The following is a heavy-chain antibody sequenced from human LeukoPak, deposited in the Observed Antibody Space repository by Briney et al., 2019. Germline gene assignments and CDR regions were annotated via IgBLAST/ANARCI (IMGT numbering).Heavy chain of an antibody. CDR2: LYHSGST. CDR3: AREYLLTGAFDI. CDR1: GGSMSGYY. Sequence: SETLSLTCTVSGGSMSGYYWHWIRQPPGKGLEWIGYLYHSGSTDYNPSLRGRVTISVDTSKSQFSLKLSSMTAADTAVYYCAREYLLTGAFDIWGRGAMVTVSS. J-gene: IGHJ3*02. D-gene: IGHD2-15*01. V-gene: IGHV4-59*13.